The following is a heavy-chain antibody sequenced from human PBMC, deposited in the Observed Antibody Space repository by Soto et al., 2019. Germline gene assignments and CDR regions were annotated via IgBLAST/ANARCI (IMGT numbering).Heavy chain of an antibody. CDR2: IYYSGST. Sequence: PSETLSLTCTVSGGSISSGDYYWSWIRQPPGKGLEWIGYIYYSGSTYYNPSLKGRVTISVDTSKNQFSLKLSSVTATDTAVYYCAREGVGYSSGRPLDYWGQGTLVTVSS. J-gene: IGHJ4*02. V-gene: IGHV4-30-4*01. CDR3: AREGVGYSSGRPLDY. D-gene: IGHD6-19*01. CDR1: GGSISSGDYY.